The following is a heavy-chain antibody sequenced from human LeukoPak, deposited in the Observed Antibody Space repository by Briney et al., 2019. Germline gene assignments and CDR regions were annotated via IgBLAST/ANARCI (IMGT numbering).Heavy chain of an antibody. CDR2: IYYSGSA. CDR3: ATQVRPRAPIDY. CDR1: GGSISSYY. V-gene: IGHV4-59*08. Sequence: SETLSLTCTVSGGSISSYYWSWIRQPPGKGLEWIGYIYYSGSANYNPSLKSRVTISVDTSKNQFSLKLSSVTAADTAVYYCATQVRPRAPIDYWGQGTLVTVSS. J-gene: IGHJ4*02. D-gene: IGHD4/OR15-4a*01.